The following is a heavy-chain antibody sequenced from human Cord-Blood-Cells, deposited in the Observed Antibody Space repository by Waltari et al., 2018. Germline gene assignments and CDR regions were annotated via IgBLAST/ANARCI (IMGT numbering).Heavy chain of an antibody. CDR2: IYYSGST. V-gene: IGHV4-39*01. J-gene: IGHJ4*02. CDR1: GGSISSSSYY. Sequence: QLQLQESGPGLVKPSETLSLTCTVSGGSISSSSYYWGWLRQPPGKGLEWIGSIYYSGSTYYNPSLKSRVTISVDTSKNQFSLKLSSVTAADTAVYYCARHQGTGDGYYFDYWGQGTLVTVSS. CDR3: ARHQGTGDGYYFDY. D-gene: IGHD7-27*01.